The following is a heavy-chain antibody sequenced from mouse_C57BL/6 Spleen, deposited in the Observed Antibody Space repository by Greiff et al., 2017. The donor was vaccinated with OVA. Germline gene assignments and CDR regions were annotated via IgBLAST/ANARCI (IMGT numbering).Heavy chain of an antibody. V-gene: IGHV1-55*01. CDR1: GYTFTSYW. J-gene: IGHJ1*03. CDR3: ARGRNWYFDV. Sequence: QVQLQQPGAELVKPGASVKMSCKASGYTFTSYWITWVKQRPGQGLEWIGDIYPGSGSTNYNEKFKSKATLTVDKSSSTAYMQLSSLTSEDSAVYYCARGRNWYFDVWGTGTTVTVSS. CDR2: IYPGSGST.